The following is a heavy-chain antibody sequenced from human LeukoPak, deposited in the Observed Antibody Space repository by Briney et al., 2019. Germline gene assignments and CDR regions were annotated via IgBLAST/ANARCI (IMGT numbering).Heavy chain of an antibody. CDR3: ATTVTRPYYYYYYMDV. Sequence: ASVKVSCKASGGTFSSYAISWVRQAPGQGLEWMGGIIPIFGTANYAQKFQGRVTITTDESTSTAYMELSSLRSEDTAVYYCATTVTRPYYYYYYMDVWGKGTTVTVSS. J-gene: IGHJ6*03. CDR2: IIPIFGTA. CDR1: GGTFSSYA. D-gene: IGHD4-17*01. V-gene: IGHV1-69*05.